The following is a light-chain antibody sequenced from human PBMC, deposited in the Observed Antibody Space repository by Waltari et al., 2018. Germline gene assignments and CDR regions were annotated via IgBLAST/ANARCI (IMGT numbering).Light chain of an antibody. CDR3: QKLNSYPPTT. CDR2: SAS. Sequence: DIQLTQSPSFLSASVGDRVTITCRASQGISSYLAWYQQKPGRAPKLLIYSASTLQSGVPARISGSGSRTEFTLTISGLQPEDFATYYCQKLNSYPPTTFGQGTRLEIK. CDR1: QGISSY. V-gene: IGKV1-9*01. J-gene: IGKJ5*01.